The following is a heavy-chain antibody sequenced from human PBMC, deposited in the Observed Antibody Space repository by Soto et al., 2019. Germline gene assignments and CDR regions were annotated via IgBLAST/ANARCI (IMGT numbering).Heavy chain of an antibody. CDR2: IIPILGIA. J-gene: IGHJ4*02. V-gene: IGHV1-69*02. Sequence: QVQLVQSGAEVKKPGSSVKVSCKASGGTFSNYTISWVRQAPGQGLEWMGRIIPILGIANYAQKFQGRVTITADKSTSTAYMELSSLRSEDTAVYYCARAVGVGGSDYWGQGTLVTVSS. CDR1: GGTFSNYT. D-gene: IGHD2-15*01. CDR3: ARAVGVGGSDY.